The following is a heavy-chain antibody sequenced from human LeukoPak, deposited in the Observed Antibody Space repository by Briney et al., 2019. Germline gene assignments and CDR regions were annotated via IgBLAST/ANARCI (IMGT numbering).Heavy chain of an antibody. CDR2: MNPNSGNT. V-gene: IGHV1-8*03. D-gene: IGHD4-17*01. CDR3: ARGYGDNGGVAFDI. Sequence: ASVKVSCKASGYTFTNYDINWVRQATGQGLEWMGWMNPNSGNTGYAQTFQGRVTITRNTSISTAYMELSSLRSEDTAVYYCARGYGDNGGVAFDIWGQGTMVTVSS. CDR1: GYTFTNYD. J-gene: IGHJ3*02.